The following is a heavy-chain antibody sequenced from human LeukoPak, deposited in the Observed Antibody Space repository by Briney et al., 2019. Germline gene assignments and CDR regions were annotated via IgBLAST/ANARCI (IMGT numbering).Heavy chain of an antibody. CDR2: ISYDGSNK. CDR1: GFTFSSYA. Sequence: GGSLRLSCAASGFTFSSYAMHWVRQAPGKGLEWVAVISYDGSNKYYADSVKGRFTISRDNSKNTLYLQMNSLRAEDTAVYYCAKTGDTSGYYYHYDFWGQGTLVTVSS. J-gene: IGHJ4*02. D-gene: IGHD3-22*01. CDR3: AKTGDTSGYYYHYDF. V-gene: IGHV3-30*01.